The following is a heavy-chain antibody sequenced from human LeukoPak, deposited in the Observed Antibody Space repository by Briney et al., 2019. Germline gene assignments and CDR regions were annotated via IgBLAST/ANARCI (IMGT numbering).Heavy chain of an antibody. V-gene: IGHV3-23*01. CDR1: GFTFSSYA. CDR3: AKDAHIVVVTARYYFDY. CDR2: ISGSGGST. D-gene: IGHD2-21*02. J-gene: IGHJ4*02. Sequence: GGSLRLSCAASGFTFSSYAMSWVRQAPGKGLEWVSAISGSGGSTYYADSVKGRFTISRDNSKNTLYLQMNSLRAEDTAVYYCAKDAHIVVVTARYYFDYWGQGTLVTVSS.